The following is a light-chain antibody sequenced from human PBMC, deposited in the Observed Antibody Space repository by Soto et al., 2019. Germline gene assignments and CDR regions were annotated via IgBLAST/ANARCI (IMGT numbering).Light chain of an antibody. Sequence: DIQMTQSPSTLSASVGDRVTITCRASQSISSWLAWYQQKPGKAPKLLIYKASSLESGVPSRFSGSGSGTEFTLTLSSLQPDDFATYYFQQYNSYSYTFGQGTKLEIK. CDR2: KAS. J-gene: IGKJ2*01. V-gene: IGKV1-5*03. CDR1: QSISSW. CDR3: QQYNSYSYT.